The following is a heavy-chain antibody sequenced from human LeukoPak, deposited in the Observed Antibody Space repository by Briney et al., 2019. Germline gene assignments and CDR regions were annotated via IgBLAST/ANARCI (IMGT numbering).Heavy chain of an antibody. Sequence: PGGSLRLSCAASGFTFSNYAMHWVRQAPGKGLEWVAVISYDGSNKYDADSVKGRSTVSRDKSKNTLYLEMNRLRVEDTAVYYCAKHPDYYYGSGSPLEYWGQGTQVTVSS. V-gene: IGHV3-30*04. J-gene: IGHJ4*02. CDR3: AKHPDYYYGSGSPLEY. CDR1: GFTFSNYA. CDR2: ISYDGSNK. D-gene: IGHD3-10*01.